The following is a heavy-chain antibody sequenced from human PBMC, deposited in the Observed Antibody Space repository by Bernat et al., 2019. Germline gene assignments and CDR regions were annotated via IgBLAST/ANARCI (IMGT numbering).Heavy chain of an antibody. D-gene: IGHD3-10*01. CDR2: FDPEDGET. Sequence: QVQLVQSGAEVKKPGASVKVSCKVSGYTLTELSMHWMRQAPGKGLEWMGGFDPEDGETIYAQKFQGRVTMTRNTSISTAYMELSSLRSEDTAVYYCASEAGDYWGQGTLVTVSS. J-gene: IGHJ4*02. V-gene: IGHV1-24*01. CDR3: ASEAGDY. CDR1: GYTLTELS.